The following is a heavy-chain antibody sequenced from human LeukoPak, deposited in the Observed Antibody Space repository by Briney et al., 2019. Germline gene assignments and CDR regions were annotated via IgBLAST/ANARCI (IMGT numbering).Heavy chain of an antibody. CDR3: AKDRIPDGKYSIDF. Sequence: GGSLRLSCAASGFTFSTYAMNWVRQAPGKGLEWVSVIVGNGGGIHYADSVKGRFTISRDNSKNTQYLQMNSLRAEDTAVYYCAKDRIPDGKYSIDFWGQGTLVTVSS. J-gene: IGHJ4*02. D-gene: IGHD5-24*01. V-gene: IGHV3-23*01. CDR1: GFTFSTYA. CDR2: IVGNGGGI.